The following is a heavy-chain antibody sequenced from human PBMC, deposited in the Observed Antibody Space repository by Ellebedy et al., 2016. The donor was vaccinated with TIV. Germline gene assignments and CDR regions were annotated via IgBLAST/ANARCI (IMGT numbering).Heavy chain of an antibody. CDR3: VKGAYPVPTVMAV. D-gene: IGHD3-16*01. CDR1: GFSTSG. J-gene: IGHJ6*02. CDR2: IRSDGSNK. V-gene: IGHV3-30*02. Sequence: PGGSLRLSCAASGFSTSGMHWVRQAPGKGLEWVAFIRSDGSNKYYADSVKGRFTISRDYSKTTLDLQMNSLRVEDTALYYCVKGAYPVPTVMAVWGQGTMVIVSS.